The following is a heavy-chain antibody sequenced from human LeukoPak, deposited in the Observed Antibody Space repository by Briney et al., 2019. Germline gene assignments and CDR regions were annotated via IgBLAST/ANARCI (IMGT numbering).Heavy chain of an antibody. V-gene: IGHV3-30-3*01. CDR3: ARSGGLQKFDY. CDR2: ISYDGNTI. CDR1: EFTFSNYA. Sequence: GGSLRLSCEASEFTFSNYAVHWVRQAPGKGRQWVAVISYDGNTIHYADSVKGRFTISRDTSKNTLYLQMNSLRTEDTAVYYCARSGGLQKFDYWGQGTLVTVSS. J-gene: IGHJ4*02. D-gene: IGHD4-11*01.